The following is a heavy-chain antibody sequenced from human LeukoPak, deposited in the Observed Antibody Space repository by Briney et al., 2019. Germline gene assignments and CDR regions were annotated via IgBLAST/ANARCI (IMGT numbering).Heavy chain of an antibody. V-gene: IGHV3-30*18. J-gene: IGHJ4*02. CDR3: AKDHTMIVVVMFDY. CDR2: ISDDGRSK. D-gene: IGHD3-22*01. Sequence: GGSLRLSCAASGFSFISYGMHWVRQAPGKGLEWVGVISDDGRSKDYADSVKGRFTISRDNSKNTLYLQMNSLRAEDTAVYYCAKDHTMIVVVMFDYWGQGTLVTVSS. CDR1: GFSFISYG.